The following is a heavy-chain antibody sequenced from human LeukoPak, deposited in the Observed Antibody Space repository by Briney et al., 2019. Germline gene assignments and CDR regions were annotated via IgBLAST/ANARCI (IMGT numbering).Heavy chain of an antibody. D-gene: IGHD6-6*01. CDR2: IIPIFGTA. CDR1: GGTFSSYA. V-gene: IGHV1-69*05. Sequence: SVKVSCKASGGTFSSYAISWVRQAPGQGLEWMGGIIPIFGTANYAQKFQGRVTITTDESTSTAYMELRSLRPDDTAVYYCARGPDTYSSSAPADYWGQGTLVTVSS. CDR3: ARGPDTYSSSAPADY. J-gene: IGHJ4*02.